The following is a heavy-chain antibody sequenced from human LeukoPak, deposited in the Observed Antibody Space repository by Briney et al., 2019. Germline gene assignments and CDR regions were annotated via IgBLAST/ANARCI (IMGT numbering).Heavy chain of an antibody. CDR2: IKQDGSEK. CDR3: ARDSGGGDYYYYGMDV. V-gene: IGHV3-7*03. Sequence: GGSLRLSCAASGFTVSSNYMSWVRQAPGKGLEWVANIKQDGSEKYYVDSVKGRFTISRDNAKNSLYLQMNSLRAEDTAVYYCARDSGGGDYYYYGMDVWGQGTTVTVSS. CDR1: GFTVSSNY. D-gene: IGHD2-15*01. J-gene: IGHJ6*02.